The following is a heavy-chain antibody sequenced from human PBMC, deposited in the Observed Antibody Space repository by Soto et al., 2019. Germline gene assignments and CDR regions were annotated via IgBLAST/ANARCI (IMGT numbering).Heavy chain of an antibody. D-gene: IGHD1-20*01. V-gene: IGHV3-64*02. CDR2: ITNSGGAT. Sequence: PGGSLRLSCAASGFAFSGYAMHWVRQAPGKGLEYVSSITNSGGATYYADSVEGRFTISRDNSKNTLYLQMGSLTTEDMAVYYCARVAVSNAYDFWGQGTVVTVSS. CDR3: ARVAVSNAYDF. J-gene: IGHJ3*01. CDR1: GFAFSGYA.